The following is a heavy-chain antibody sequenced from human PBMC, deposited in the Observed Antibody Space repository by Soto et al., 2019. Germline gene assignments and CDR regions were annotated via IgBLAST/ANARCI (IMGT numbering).Heavy chain of an antibody. D-gene: IGHD2-2*03. CDR3: ARLNGYCISTNCHGYYGMDV. V-gene: IGHV4-39*01. Sequence: QLQVQESGPGLVKPSETLSLTCTVSGGSVSSSSYSWGWIRQSPGKGLEWIGTIYSSENTYYNPSLPSRVTISVDTSKNEFSLRLGSVTAADTAVYYCARLNGYCISTNCHGYYGMDVWGQGTTVTVSS. J-gene: IGHJ6*02. CDR1: GGSVSSSSYS. CDR2: IYSSENT.